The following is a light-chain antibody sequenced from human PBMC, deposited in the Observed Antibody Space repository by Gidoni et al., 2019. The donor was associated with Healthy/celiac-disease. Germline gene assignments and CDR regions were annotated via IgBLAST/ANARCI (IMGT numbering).Light chain of an antibody. J-gene: IGLJ2*01. CDR1: KLGDKY. CDR2: QDS. CDR3: QAWDSSTVV. V-gene: IGLV3-1*01. Sequence: SYELTQPPSVSVSPGKTASITCSGDKLGDKYACWYQQKPGQSPVLVIYQDSKRPSGSTERFSGSNSGNTATLTISGTQAMDEADYYCQAWDSSTVVFGGGTKLTVL.